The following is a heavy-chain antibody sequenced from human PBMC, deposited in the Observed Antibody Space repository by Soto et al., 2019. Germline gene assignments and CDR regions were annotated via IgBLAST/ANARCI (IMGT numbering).Heavy chain of an antibody. CDR1: GFTFSSYG. D-gene: IGHD3-9*01. CDR3: AKDLSYYDILTAFDI. V-gene: IGHV3-30*18. CDR2: ISYDGSNK. Sequence: GGSLRLSCAASGFTFSSYGMHWVRQAPGKGLEWVAVISYDGSNKYYADSVKGRFTISRDNSKNTLYLQMNSLSAEDTAVYYCAKDLSYYDILTAFDIWGQGTMVTVSS. J-gene: IGHJ3*02.